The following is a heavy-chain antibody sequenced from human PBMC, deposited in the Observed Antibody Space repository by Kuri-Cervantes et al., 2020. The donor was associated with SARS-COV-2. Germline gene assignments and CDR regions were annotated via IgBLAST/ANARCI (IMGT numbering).Heavy chain of an antibody. V-gene: IGHV4-59*01. J-gene: IGHJ6*02. CDR3: ARLNDFWSGYQQTYYYYGMDV. CDR2: IYYSGNT. Sequence: SETLSLTCTVSSGSISNYYWSWIRQSPGKGLEWIGYIYYSGNTNYNPSLESRVTMSVDTSKNQFSLKLTSVTAADTAVYYCARLNDFWSGYQQTYYYYGMDVWGQGTTVTVSS. D-gene: IGHD3-3*01. CDR1: SGSISNYY.